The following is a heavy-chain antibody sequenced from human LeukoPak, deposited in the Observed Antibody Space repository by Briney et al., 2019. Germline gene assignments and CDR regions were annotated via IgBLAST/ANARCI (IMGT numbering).Heavy chain of an antibody. V-gene: IGHV1-2*02. CDR3: ARANFLYCSSSTCLFDY. J-gene: IGHJ4*02. CDR2: INPNDGDT. CDR1: GYTFTDYY. D-gene: IGHD2-2*01. Sequence: ASVKVSCKASGYTFTDYYMHWVRQATGQGFEWMRWINPNDGDTNYAQKFQGRVTMTRDTFISTAHMEVSRLRSDDTAVYYCARANFLYCSSSTCLFDYWGQGTLVTVSS.